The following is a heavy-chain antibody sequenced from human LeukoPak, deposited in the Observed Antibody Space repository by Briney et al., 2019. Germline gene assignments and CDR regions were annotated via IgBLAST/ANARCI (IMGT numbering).Heavy chain of an antibody. CDR1: GYTFTSFD. D-gene: IGHD3-22*01. Sequence: ASVKVSCKASGYTFTSFDINWVRQAPGQGLEWMGWMSPNGDNTGYAQKFQGRVSMTRNSSTTTAYMELSSLRSEDTAVYYCARVWGYDSSGYYGYWGQGTLVTVSS. CDR3: ARVWGYDSSGYYGY. V-gene: IGHV1-8*01. CDR2: MSPNGDNT. J-gene: IGHJ4*02.